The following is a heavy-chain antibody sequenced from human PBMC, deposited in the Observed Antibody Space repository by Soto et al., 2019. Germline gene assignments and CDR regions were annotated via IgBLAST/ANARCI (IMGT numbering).Heavy chain of an antibody. D-gene: IGHD1-7*01. Sequence: GGSLRLSCAASGFTFSTYSMTWVRQAPGKGLEWVAHITATGGNTYYADSVRGRFTISRDTSGNTLYLQMNSLRAEDTALYYCAKCMQAYWNYDAHHIWGQGTMVTVSS. CDR1: GFTFSTYS. J-gene: IGHJ3*02. CDR3: AKCMQAYWNYDAHHI. V-gene: IGHV3-23*01. CDR2: ITATGGNT.